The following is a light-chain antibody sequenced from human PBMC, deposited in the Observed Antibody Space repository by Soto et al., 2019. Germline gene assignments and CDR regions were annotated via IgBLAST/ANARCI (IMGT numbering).Light chain of an antibody. CDR1: QSLSNTY. V-gene: IGKV3D-20*01. Sequence: EIVLTQSPATLSLSPGERATLSCGASQSLSNTYLAWYQQKPGLAPRLLIYDASSRAAGIPDRFSGSGSGTDFTLTISRLQPEDFAVYYCQLYGVSVTFGQGTRLEIK. CDR2: DAS. CDR3: QLYGVSVT. J-gene: IGKJ5*01.